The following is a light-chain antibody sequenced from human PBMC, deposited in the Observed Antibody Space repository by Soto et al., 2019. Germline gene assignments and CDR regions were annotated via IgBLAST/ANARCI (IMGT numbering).Light chain of an antibody. CDR3: SAWDDSLNGLYV. CDR2: SND. Sequence: QSVLTQAPSASGTPGQRVTISCSGSSSNIGRSSVNWYQHLPGTAPKLLIYSNDRRPSGVPERFSGSKSGTSASLVISGLQSEDEADYYCSAWDDSLNGLYVFGTGTKVTVL. CDR1: SSNIGRSS. V-gene: IGLV1-44*01. J-gene: IGLJ1*01.